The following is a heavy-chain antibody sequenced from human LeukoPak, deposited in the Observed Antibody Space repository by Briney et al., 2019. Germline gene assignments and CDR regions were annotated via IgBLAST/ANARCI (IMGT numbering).Heavy chain of an antibody. D-gene: IGHD3-10*01. Sequence: GGSLRLSCAASGFTFSSYSMNWVRQAPGKGLEWVSSISSSSSYIYYADSVKGRFTISRDNAKNSLYLQMNSLRAEDTTVYYCARDSGSAAFDIWGQGTMVTVSS. CDR2: ISSSSSYI. J-gene: IGHJ3*02. CDR1: GFTFSSYS. V-gene: IGHV3-21*01. CDR3: ARDSGSAAFDI.